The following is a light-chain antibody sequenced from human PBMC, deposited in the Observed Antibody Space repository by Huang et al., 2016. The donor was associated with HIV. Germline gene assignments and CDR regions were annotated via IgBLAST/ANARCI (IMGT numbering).Light chain of an antibody. CDR2: RAS. Sequence: EVVMTQSPAILSVSPGERATFSCRASQSVTSNLAWYQQKPGQAPRRLIYRASTRATGIPARFSGSGSGTEFTLTISSLQSEDFAVYYCQHYNNWPWWTFGQGTKVEIK. CDR1: QSVTSN. V-gene: IGKV3-15*01. J-gene: IGKJ1*01. CDR3: QHYNNWPWWT.